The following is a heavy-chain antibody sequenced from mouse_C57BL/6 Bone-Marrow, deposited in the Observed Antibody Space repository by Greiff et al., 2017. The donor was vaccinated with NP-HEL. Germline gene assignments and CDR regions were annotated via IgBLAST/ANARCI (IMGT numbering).Heavy chain of an antibody. CDR2: INPSNGGT. CDR3: ARGYDYGWRFAY. J-gene: IGHJ3*01. V-gene: IGHV1-53*01. D-gene: IGHD2-4*01. CDR1: GYTFTSYW. Sequence: QVQLQQPGTELVKPGASGYTFTSYWMHWVKQRPGQGLEWIGNINPSNGGTNYNEKFKSKATLTVDKSSSTAYMQLSSLTSEDSAVYYCARGYDYGWRFAYWGQGTLVTVSA.